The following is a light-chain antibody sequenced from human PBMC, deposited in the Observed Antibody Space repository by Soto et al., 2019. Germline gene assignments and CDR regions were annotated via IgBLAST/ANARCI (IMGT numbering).Light chain of an antibody. CDR1: QSISSY. J-gene: IGKJ4*01. CDR2: KAS. V-gene: IGKV1-5*03. CDR3: QQYNSYSPLT. Sequence: DIQMTQSPSSLSASVGGRVTITCRASQSISSYLNWYQQKPGKAPRLLIYKASDLESGVPSRFSGSGSGTDFTLTISSLQPDDFATYYCQQYNSYSPLTFGGGTKVDIK.